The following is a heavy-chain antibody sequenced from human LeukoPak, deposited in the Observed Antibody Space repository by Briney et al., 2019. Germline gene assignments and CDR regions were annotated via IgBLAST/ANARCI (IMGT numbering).Heavy chain of an antibody. CDR3: ASQFGYYFDY. V-gene: IGHV4-34*01. D-gene: IGHD3-10*01. J-gene: IGHJ4*02. Sequence: SETLSLTCAVYGGSFSGYYWSWIRQPPGKGLEWIGEINHSGSTNYNPSLKSRVTISVDTSKNQFSLKLSPVTAADTAVYYCASQFGYYFDYWGQGTLVTVSS. CDR1: GGSFSGYY. CDR2: INHSGST.